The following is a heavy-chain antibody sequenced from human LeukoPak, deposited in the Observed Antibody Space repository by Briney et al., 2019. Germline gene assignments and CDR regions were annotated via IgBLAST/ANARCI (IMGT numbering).Heavy chain of an antibody. CDR1: GFTFISAW. CDR2: ISGPGSST. V-gene: IGHV3-23*01. CDR3: AKPSRDFDSSGYSHFDY. Sequence: GGSLRLSCAASGFTFISAWMTWVRQAPGKGLEWVSTISGPGSSTYSADSVKGRFTISRDNSKNTLYLQMHSLRAEDTAIYYCAKPSRDFDSSGYSHFDYWGQGTLVTVSS. J-gene: IGHJ4*02. D-gene: IGHD3-22*01.